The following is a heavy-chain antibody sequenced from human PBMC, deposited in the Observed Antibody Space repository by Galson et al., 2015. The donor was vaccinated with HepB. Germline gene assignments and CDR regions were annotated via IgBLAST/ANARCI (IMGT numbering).Heavy chain of an antibody. V-gene: IGHV5-51*01. CDR3: ARSLVYDSSGYYYLGDAFDI. J-gene: IGHJ3*02. CDR1: GYSFTSYW. CDR2: IYPGDSDT. D-gene: IGHD3-22*01. Sequence: QSGAEVKKPGESLKISCKGSGYSFTSYWIGWVRQMPGKGLEWMGIIYPGDSDTRYSPSFQGQVTISADKSISTAYLQWSSLKASDTAMYYCARSLVYDSSGYYYLGDAFDIWGQGTMVTVSS.